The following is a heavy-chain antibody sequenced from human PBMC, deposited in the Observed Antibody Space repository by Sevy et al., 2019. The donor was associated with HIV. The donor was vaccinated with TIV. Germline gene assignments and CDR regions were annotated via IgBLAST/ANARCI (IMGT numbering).Heavy chain of an antibody. CDR3: XXXXXXXNGWLDP. Sequence: ASVKVSCKTSGYIFNTFAISWLRQAPGQGPEWMGWISTYNNNIQYAQKFQGRVTMTKDTSTSTAYMEVKSLRSDDTXXXXXXXXXXXXNGWLDPWGQGTLVTVSS. CDR2: ISTYNNNI. V-gene: IGHV1-18*01. CDR1: GYIFNTFA. D-gene: IGHD2-8*01. J-gene: IGHJ5*02.